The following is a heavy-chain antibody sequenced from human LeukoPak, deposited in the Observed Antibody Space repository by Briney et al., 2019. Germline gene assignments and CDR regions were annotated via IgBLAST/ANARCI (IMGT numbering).Heavy chain of an antibody. CDR3: ARAAIRSGYLFDY. Sequence: SETLSLTCAVSGGSISSGGYSWSWIRQPPGTGLEWIGYIYHSGSTYYNPSLKGRVTISVDRSKNQFSLKLSSVTAADTAVYYCARAAIRSGYLFDYWGQGTLVTVSP. J-gene: IGHJ4*02. CDR2: IYHSGST. V-gene: IGHV4-30-2*01. CDR1: GGSISSGGYS. D-gene: IGHD3-3*01.